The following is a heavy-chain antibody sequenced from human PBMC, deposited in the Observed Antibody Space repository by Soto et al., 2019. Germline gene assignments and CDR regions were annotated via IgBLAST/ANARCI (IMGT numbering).Heavy chain of an antibody. D-gene: IGHD3-22*01. V-gene: IGHV3-74*01. J-gene: IGHJ4*02. CDR2: IKTDGSNT. CDR3: VRARSYNYGYWDY. CDR1: GFPFSSYA. Sequence: GGSLRLSCVASGFPFSSYAMSWVRQTPGKGLEWVSRIKTDGSNTYYADSVKGRFTISRDNAKNTLFLQMNSLRAEDTAVYFCVRARSYNYGYWDYWAQGTLVTVSS.